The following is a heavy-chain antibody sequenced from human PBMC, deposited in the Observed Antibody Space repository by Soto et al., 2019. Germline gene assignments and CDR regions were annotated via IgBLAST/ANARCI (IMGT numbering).Heavy chain of an antibody. Sequence: PSETLSLTCTVSGGSISSYYWSWIRQPPGKGLEWIGYIYYSGSTNYNPSLKSRVTISVDTSKNQFSLKLSSVTAADTAVYYCARCLDYGDSPERDNWFDTWGQGTLVTVSS. CDR2: IYYSGST. J-gene: IGHJ5*02. D-gene: IGHD4-17*01. V-gene: IGHV4-59*01. CDR3: ARCLDYGDSPERDNWFDT. CDR1: GGSISSYY.